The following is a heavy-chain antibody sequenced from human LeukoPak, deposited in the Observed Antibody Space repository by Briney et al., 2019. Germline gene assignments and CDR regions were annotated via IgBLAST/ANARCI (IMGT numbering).Heavy chain of an antibody. J-gene: IGHJ4*02. CDR2: ISSSSRTI. CDR1: GFTFSDYS. Sequence: GGSLRLSCAASGFTFSDYSMNWVRQAPGKGLEWLSYISSSSRTIYYADSVRGRFTVSRDNAKDSLYLQMNSLRAEDTAVYYCAKGGSGGQIDYWGQGTLVTVSS. V-gene: IGHV3-48*01. CDR3: AKGGSGGQIDY. D-gene: IGHD2-15*01.